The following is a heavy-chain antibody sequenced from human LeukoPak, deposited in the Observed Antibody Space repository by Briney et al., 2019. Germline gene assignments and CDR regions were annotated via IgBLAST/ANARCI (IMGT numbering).Heavy chain of an antibody. D-gene: IGHD2-2*01. CDR1: GFTFSSYA. Sequence: GGSLRLSCAASGFTFSSYAMSWVRQAPGKGLEWVSAISGSGGSTYYADSVKGRFTISRDNSKNTLYLQMNSLRAEDTAVYYCAKGLCSSTSCLAFDYWGQGTLVTVSS. V-gene: IGHV3-23*01. J-gene: IGHJ4*02. CDR3: AKGLCSSTSCLAFDY. CDR2: ISGSGGST.